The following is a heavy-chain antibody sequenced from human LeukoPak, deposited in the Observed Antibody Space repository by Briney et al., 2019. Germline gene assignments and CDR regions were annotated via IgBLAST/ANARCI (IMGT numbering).Heavy chain of an antibody. D-gene: IGHD5-24*01. CDR1: GFTFSSYG. CDR2: IWYDGSNK. Sequence: GGSLRLSCAASGFTFSSYGMHWVRQAPGKGLEWVALIWYDGSNKYYADSVKGRFTISRDTSNNTLYLQMNSLRAEDTAVYYCAREGKWLQLRYFDYWGQGTLVTVSS. J-gene: IGHJ4*02. CDR3: AREGKWLQLRYFDY. V-gene: IGHV3-33*01.